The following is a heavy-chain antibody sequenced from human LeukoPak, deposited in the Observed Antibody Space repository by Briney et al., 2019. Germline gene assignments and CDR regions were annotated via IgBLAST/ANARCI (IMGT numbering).Heavy chain of an antibody. V-gene: IGHV3-23*01. CDR3: AKYGYSYGGNYYGMDV. J-gene: IGHJ6*02. CDR2: LSGSGIST. Sequence: GGSLRLSCAASGFTFSSYAMSWVRQAPGKGLEWVSALSGSGISTYYADPVRGRFTISRDNSKNTLYLQMNSLRAEDTAVYYCAKYGYSYGGNYYGMDVWGQGTTVTVSS. D-gene: IGHD5-18*01. CDR1: GFTFSSYA.